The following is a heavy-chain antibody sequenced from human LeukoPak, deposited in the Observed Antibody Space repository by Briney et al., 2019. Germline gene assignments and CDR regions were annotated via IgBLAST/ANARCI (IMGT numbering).Heavy chain of an antibody. Sequence: VGSLRLSCAASGFTFSSYEMNWVRQAPGKGLEWVSYISSSGSTIYYADSVKGRFTISRDNSKNTLYLQMNSLRAEDTAVYYCARGRDSSVKGYFDYWGQGTLVTVSS. CDR2: ISSSGSTI. J-gene: IGHJ4*02. V-gene: IGHV3-48*03. CDR1: GFTFSSYE. D-gene: IGHD5-18*01. CDR3: ARGRDSSVKGYFDY.